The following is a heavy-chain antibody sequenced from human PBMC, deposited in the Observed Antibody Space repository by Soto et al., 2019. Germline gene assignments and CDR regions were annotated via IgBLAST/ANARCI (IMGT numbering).Heavy chain of an antibody. CDR3: ARRKERSGPYYLDF. D-gene: IGHD6-25*01. Sequence: GSVKVSCKASGFTFITYDFSWVRQAAGQGLEWMGWMNPNNGNAGFAQKFRGRINMTRNTSISTAYLELSSLRSDDSAVYFCARRKERSGPYYLDFWGQGTQVTVSS. V-gene: IGHV1-8*01. CDR2: MNPNNGNA. CDR1: GFTFITYD. J-gene: IGHJ4*02.